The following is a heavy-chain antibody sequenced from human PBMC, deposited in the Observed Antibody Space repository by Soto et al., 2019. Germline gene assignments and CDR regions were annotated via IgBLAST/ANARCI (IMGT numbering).Heavy chain of an antibody. CDR3: ARWDGYADL. D-gene: IGHD5-12*01. CDR2: MSIGDAKP. V-gene: IGHV3-23*01. CDR1: GFPFSYYS. J-gene: IGHJ4*02. Sequence: EVQLLESGGGLVQPGGSLRLSCEASGFPFSYYSLAWVRQTPEKGLEWVSGMSIGDAKPFYIDSVRGRFTVSRDSVKNTVDLQMNSLRAEDTALYYCARWDGYADLWGQGTLVTVSS.